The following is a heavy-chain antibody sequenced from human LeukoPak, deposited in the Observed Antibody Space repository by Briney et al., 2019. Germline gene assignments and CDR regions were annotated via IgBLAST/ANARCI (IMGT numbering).Heavy chain of an antibody. CDR3: ARIYEYVTGGHFDH. CDR1: GYTFTNHD. Sequence: ASVKVSCKASGYTFTNHDITWVRQAPGQGLEWIGWISIYSGDTNYLQKLQGRVTMTADKSTSTAYMELRSLRSDDTAMYYCARIYEYVTGGHFDHWGQGTLVTVSS. CDR2: ISIYSGDT. J-gene: IGHJ4*02. V-gene: IGHV1-18*04. D-gene: IGHD3-16*01.